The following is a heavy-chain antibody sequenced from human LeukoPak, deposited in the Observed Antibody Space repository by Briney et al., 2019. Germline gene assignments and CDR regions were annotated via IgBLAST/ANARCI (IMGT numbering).Heavy chain of an antibody. V-gene: IGHV4-4*02. D-gene: IGHD1-1*01. CDR3: ARGLGWNDVYWYFDL. CDR2: IYHSGST. CDR1: GGSISSTDW. Sequence: PSETLSLTCAVSGGSISSTDWWSWVRQPPGKGLEWIGEIYHSGSTNYNPSLMSRVIISIDKSENQFSLKLSSVTAADTAVYYCARGLGWNDVYWYFDLWGRGTLVTVSS. J-gene: IGHJ2*01.